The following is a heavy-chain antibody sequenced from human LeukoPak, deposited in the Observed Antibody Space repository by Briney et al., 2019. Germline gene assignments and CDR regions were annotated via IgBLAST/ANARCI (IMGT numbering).Heavy chain of an antibody. CDR2: IYADGST. CDR3: ARARSGSYFYYYYMDV. J-gene: IGHJ6*03. V-gene: IGHV3-53*01. CDR1: GFTVSTNY. Sequence: PGGSLTLSCAASGFTVSTNYMSWVRQAPGKGLEWVSVIYADGSTYYADSVKGRFTISRDIPKNTAYLQMNSLRAEDTAVYYCARARSGSYFYYYYMDVWGKGTTVTISS. D-gene: IGHD3-10*01.